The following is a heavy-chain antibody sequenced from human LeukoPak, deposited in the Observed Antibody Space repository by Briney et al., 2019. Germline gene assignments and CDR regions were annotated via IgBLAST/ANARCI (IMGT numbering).Heavy chain of an antibody. V-gene: IGHV4-39*07. CDR1: GGSIGSSSYY. Sequence: PSETLSLTCTVSGGSIGSSSYYWGWIRQPPGKGLEWIGSIYYSGSTYYNPSLKSRVTISVDTSKNQFSLKLSSVTAADTAVYYCARDLGLYYDFWSGYYRGGAFDIWGQGTMVTVSS. D-gene: IGHD3-3*01. CDR2: IYYSGST. J-gene: IGHJ3*02. CDR3: ARDLGLYYDFWSGYYRGGAFDI.